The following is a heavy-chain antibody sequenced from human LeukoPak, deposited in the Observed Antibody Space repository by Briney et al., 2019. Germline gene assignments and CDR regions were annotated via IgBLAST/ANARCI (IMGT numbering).Heavy chain of an antibody. Sequence: SETLSLTCTVSGGALSRSNYYWAWIRQPPGQGLEWIGSIYYSGSTYYNPSLKSRITMSVDTSKNQFSLKVTSVTAADTAVYYCARDLRVGASLDDAFDIWGQGTKVTVS. J-gene: IGHJ3*02. CDR2: IYYSGST. CDR1: GGALSRSNYY. V-gene: IGHV4-39*07. D-gene: IGHD1-26*01. CDR3: ARDLRVGASLDDAFDI.